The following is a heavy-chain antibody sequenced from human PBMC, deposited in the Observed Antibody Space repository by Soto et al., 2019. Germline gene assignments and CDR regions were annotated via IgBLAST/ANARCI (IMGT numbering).Heavy chain of an antibody. CDR2: INPNSGGT. J-gene: IGHJ4*02. Sequence: ASVKVSCKASGYTFTGYYMHWVRQAPGQGLEWMGWINPNSGGTNYAQKFQGRVTMTRDTSISTAYMELSRLRSDDTAVYYCATSGGDYGGNSGLNYWGQGTLVTVSS. V-gene: IGHV1-2*02. CDR3: ATSGGDYGGNSGLNY. CDR1: GYTFTGYY. D-gene: IGHD4-17*01.